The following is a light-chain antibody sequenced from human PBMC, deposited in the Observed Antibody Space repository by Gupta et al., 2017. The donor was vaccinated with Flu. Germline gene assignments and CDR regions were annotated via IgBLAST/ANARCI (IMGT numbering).Light chain of an antibody. CDR2: SSD. V-gene: IGLV1-44*01. J-gene: IGLJ1*01. CDR3: AAWYDRLNAHNYV. CDR1: NSNIGSNT. Sequence: QYVLTQSPTASGTRGQRVTINRSGRNSNIGSNTVNVYQQLPGTAPKLLIYSSDQRPSGVPDRFSASKSGTSASLAISGLQSEDEADDYCAAWYDRLNAHNYVFGAGTKVTVL.